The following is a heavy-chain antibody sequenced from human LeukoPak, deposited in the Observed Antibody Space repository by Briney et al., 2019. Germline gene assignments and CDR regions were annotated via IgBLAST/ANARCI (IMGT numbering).Heavy chain of an antibody. V-gene: IGHV4-59*08. CDR2: IYYSGST. D-gene: IGHD4-17*01. Sequence: PSETLSLTCTVSGGSISSYYWSWIRQPPGKGLEWIGYIYYSGSTNYNPSLKGRVTISVDTSKNQFSLKLSSVTAADTAVYYCARRARRGAVTSFDYWGQGTLVTVSS. J-gene: IGHJ4*02. CDR3: ARRARRGAVTSFDY. CDR1: GGSISSYY.